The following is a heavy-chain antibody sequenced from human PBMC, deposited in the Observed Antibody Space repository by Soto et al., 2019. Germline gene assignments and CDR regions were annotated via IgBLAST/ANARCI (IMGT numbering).Heavy chain of an antibody. CDR3: AKYPIPAAAIEYYYYGMDV. J-gene: IGHJ6*02. V-gene: IGHV3-23*01. CDR2: ISGSGGST. Sequence: EVQLLESGGGLVQPGGSLRLSCAASGFTFSSYAMSWVRQAPGKGLEYVSTISGSGGSTNYADSVKGRSIISRDNSKNTLYRQMNSLRAEDTAIYYCAKYPIPAAAIEYYYYGMDVWGQGTTVTVSS. CDR1: GFTFSSYA. D-gene: IGHD6-13*01.